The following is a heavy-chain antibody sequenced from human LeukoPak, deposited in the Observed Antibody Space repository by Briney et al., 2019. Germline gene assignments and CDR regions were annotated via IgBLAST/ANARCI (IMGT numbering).Heavy chain of an antibody. Sequence: GASVKVSCKASGYTFTGYYMHWVRQAPGQGLEWMGRINPNSGGTNYAQKFQGRVTMTRDTSISTAYMELSRLRSDDTAVYYCARGPIMIVAVSTPPDYWGQGTLVTVSS. J-gene: IGHJ4*02. CDR1: GYTFTGYY. D-gene: IGHD3-22*01. CDR3: ARGPIMIVAVSTPPDY. V-gene: IGHV1-2*06. CDR2: INPNSGGT.